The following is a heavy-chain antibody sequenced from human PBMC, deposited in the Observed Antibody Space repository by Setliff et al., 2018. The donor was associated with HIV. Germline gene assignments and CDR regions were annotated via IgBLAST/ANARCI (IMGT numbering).Heavy chain of an antibody. Sequence: ASVKVSCKASGYTFTDYFMHWVRQAPGQGLEWMGWISAYNGNTNYAQKLQGRVTMTTDTSTSTAYMELRSLRSDDTAVYYCARGGATNLIDYWGQGTLVTVSS. CDR3: ARGGATNLIDY. CDR1: GYTFTDYF. D-gene: IGHD1-26*01. CDR2: ISAYNGNT. V-gene: IGHV1-18*04. J-gene: IGHJ4*02.